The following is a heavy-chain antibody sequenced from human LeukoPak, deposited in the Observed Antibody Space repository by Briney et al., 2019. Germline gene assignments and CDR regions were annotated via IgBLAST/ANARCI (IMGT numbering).Heavy chain of an antibody. CDR3: ATTYGDYNRYFDL. Sequence: ASVKVSCKASGYTFTGYYMHWVRQAPGQGLEWVGWINPNSGGTNYAQKFQGRVTMTRDTSISTAYMELSSLRSEDTAVYYCATTYGDYNRYFDLWGRGTLVTVSS. J-gene: IGHJ2*01. CDR2: INPNSGGT. CDR1: GYTFTGYY. V-gene: IGHV1-2*02. D-gene: IGHD4-17*01.